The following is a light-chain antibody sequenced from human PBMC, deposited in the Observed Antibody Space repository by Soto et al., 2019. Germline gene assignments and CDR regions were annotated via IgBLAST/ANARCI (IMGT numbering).Light chain of an antibody. Sequence: EIVLTQSLATLSLSPGERATLSCRASQSVNDYLAWYQQKPGQAPRLLIYGASNRATGIPLRFSGSGSGTDFTLTISSLEPEDFAVYYCQHRGRWPRTFGQGTKLEIK. CDR2: GAS. CDR1: QSVNDY. J-gene: IGKJ2*01. V-gene: IGKV3-11*01. CDR3: QHRGRWPRT.